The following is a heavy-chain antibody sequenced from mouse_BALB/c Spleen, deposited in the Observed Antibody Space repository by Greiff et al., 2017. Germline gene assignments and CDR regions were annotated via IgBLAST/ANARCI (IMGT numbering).Heavy chain of an antibody. J-gene: IGHJ3*01. CDR3: ARCDYDRAWFAY. CDR2: IFPGSGNT. Sequence: VQLQQSGPELVKPGASVKISCKASGYSFTSYYIHWVKQRPGQGLEWIGWIFPGSGNTKYNEKFKGKATLTADTSSSTAYMQLSSLTSEDSAVYFCARCDYDRAWFAYWGQGTLVTVSA. D-gene: IGHD2-4*01. V-gene: IGHV1-66*01. CDR1: GYSFTSYY.